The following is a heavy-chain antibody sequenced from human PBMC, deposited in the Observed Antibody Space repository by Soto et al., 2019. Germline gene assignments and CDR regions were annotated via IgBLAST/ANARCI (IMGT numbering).Heavy chain of an antibody. D-gene: IGHD2-2*01. V-gene: IGHV3-53*01. Sequence: PGGSLRLSCAASGFTVSNNYMSWVRQGPGKGLEWVSTIYRGDSTYYADSVKGRFTISRDNSKNTLYLLMNSLRTEDTAMYYCARLNLAPAAPPYYFDYWGQGTLVTVSS. CDR2: IYRGDST. CDR3: ARLNLAPAAPPYYFDY. J-gene: IGHJ4*02. CDR1: GFTVSNNY.